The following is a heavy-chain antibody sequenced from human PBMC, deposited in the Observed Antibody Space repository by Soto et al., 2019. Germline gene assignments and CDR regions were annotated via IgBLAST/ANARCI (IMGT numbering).Heavy chain of an antibody. Sequence: QVQLQQWGAGLLKPSETLSLTCAVYGGSFSGYYWSWIRPPPGKGLEWIGEINHSGSTNYNPSLKSRVTIAVDTSKNQFSLKLSSVTAADTAVYYCARTRTFDYWGQGTLVTVSS. CDR3: ARTRTFDY. J-gene: IGHJ4*02. CDR1: GGSFSGYY. V-gene: IGHV4-34*01. CDR2: INHSGST.